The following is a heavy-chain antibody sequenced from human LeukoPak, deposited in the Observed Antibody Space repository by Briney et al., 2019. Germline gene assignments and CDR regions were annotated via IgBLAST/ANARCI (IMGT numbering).Heavy chain of an antibody. Sequence: SEKVSCKASGGTFSSYAISWVRQAPGQGLEWMGRIIPILGIANYAQKFQGRVTITADKSTSTAYMELSSLRSEDTAVYYCASVSYSSSWYRDYWGQGTLVTVSS. V-gene: IGHV1-69*04. D-gene: IGHD6-13*01. CDR2: IIPILGIA. CDR1: GGTFSSYA. J-gene: IGHJ4*02. CDR3: ASVSYSSSWYRDY.